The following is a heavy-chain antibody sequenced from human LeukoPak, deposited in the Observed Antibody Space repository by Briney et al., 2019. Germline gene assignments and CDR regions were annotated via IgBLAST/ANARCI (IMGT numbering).Heavy chain of an antibody. J-gene: IGHJ4*02. CDR3: ARPYYDSSGYHEYYFDY. CDR2: IYPGDSDT. D-gene: IGHD3-22*01. V-gene: IGHV5-51*01. CDR1: GYTFTSYW. Sequence: GESLKISCKGSGYTFTSYWIAWVRQMPGKGLEWMGIIYPGDSDTRYSPSFQGQVTLSADKSISTAYLQWSSLKASDTAMYYCARPYYDSSGYHEYYFDYWGQGTLVTVSS.